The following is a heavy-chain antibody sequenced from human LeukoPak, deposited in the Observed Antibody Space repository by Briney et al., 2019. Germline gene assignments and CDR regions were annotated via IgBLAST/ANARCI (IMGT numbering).Heavy chain of an antibody. D-gene: IGHD5-24*01. Sequence: ASVKVSCKASGGTFSSYAISWVRQAPGQGLEWMGGIIPIFGTANYAQKFQGRVTITADESTSTAYMELSRLRSDDTAVYYCARDVTRDGYNFDYWGQGTLVTVSS. V-gene: IGHV1-69*13. J-gene: IGHJ4*02. CDR2: IIPIFGTA. CDR1: GGTFSSYA. CDR3: ARDVTRDGYNFDY.